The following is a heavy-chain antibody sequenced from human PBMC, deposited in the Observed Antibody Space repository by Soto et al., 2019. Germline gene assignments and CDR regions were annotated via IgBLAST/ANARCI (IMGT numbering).Heavy chain of an antibody. CDR2: ISAYNGNT. CDR3: ARVEAIAAAGIFLYGMDV. V-gene: IGHV1-18*01. D-gene: IGHD6-13*01. Sequence: ASVKVSCKASGYTFTSYGISWVRQAPGQGLEWMGWISAYNGNTNYAQKLQGRVTMTTDTSTSTAYMELRSLRSDDTAVYYCARVEAIAAAGIFLYGMDVWGQGSTFT. J-gene: IGHJ6*01. CDR1: GYTFTSYG.